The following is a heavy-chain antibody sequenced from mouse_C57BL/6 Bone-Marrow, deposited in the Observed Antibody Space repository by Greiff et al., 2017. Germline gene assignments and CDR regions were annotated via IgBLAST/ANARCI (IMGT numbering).Heavy chain of an antibody. D-gene: IGHD2-10*02. V-gene: IGHV5-9-1*02. CDR3: TRDPVWSYAMDY. CDR1: GFTFSSYA. J-gene: IGHJ4*01. CDR2: ISSGGDYI. Sequence: EVQLKESGEGLVKPGGSLKLSCAASGFTFSSYAMSWVRQTPEKRLEWVAYISSGGDYIYYADTVKGRFTISRDNARNTLYLQMSSLKSEDTAMYYCTRDPVWSYAMDYWGQGTSGTVSS.